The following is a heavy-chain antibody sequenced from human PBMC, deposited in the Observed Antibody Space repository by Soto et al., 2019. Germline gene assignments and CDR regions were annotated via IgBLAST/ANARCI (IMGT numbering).Heavy chain of an antibody. V-gene: IGHV2-5*02. D-gene: IGHD3-22*01. CDR2: IYWDDDK. CDR1: GFSLSTSGVG. J-gene: IGHJ3*02. CDR3: AHTTYYYDSSGYYYDSAFDI. Sequence: QITLKESGPTLVKPTQTLTLTCTFSGFSLSTSGVGVGWIRQPPGKALEWLALIYWDDDKRYSPSLKSRLTITMDTSKNQVVLTMTNMDPVDTATYYCAHTTYYYDSSGYYYDSAFDIWGQGTMVTVSS.